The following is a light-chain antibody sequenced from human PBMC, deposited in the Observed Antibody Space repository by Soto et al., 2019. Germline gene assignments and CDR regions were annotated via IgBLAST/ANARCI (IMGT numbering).Light chain of an antibody. V-gene: IGLV2-14*03. CDR2: DVT. J-gene: IGLJ1*01. Sequence: QSVLTQPASVSGSPGQSITISCTGTSSDVGAYKYVSWYQQHPGKAPKLMIYDVTNRPSGVSNRFSGSKSGNTASLTISGLQAEDEADYYCQSYDSSLSAPYVFGTGTKVTVL. CDR1: SSDVGAYKY. CDR3: QSYDSSLSAPYV.